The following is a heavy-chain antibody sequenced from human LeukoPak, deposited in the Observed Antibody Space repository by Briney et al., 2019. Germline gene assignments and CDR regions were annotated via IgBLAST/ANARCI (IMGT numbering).Heavy chain of an antibody. CDR1: GYTFTGYY. CDR3: ARSGPGDYYDTSGYYYYDY. V-gene: IGHV1-2*06. J-gene: IGHJ4*02. Sequence: ASVKVSCKASGYTFTGYYMHWVRQAPGQGLEWMGRINPNSGGTNYAQKFQGRVTMTRDTSASTAYMELSRLRSDDTAVYYCARSGPGDYYDTSGYYYYDYWGQGTLVTVSP. CDR2: INPNSGGT. D-gene: IGHD3-22*01.